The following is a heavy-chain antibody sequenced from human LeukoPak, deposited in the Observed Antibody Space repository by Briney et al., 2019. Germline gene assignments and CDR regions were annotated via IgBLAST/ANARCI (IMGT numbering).Heavy chain of an antibody. Sequence: SETLSLTCAVSGGSISRSTNWGSWVRQPPGKGLEWIGEIHHSGSTNYNPSLKSRVTISVDTSKNQFSLKLSSVTAADTAVYYCAREDREDTAMPNGGQGTLVTVSS. CDR3: AREDREDTAMPN. J-gene: IGHJ4*02. V-gene: IGHV4-4*02. D-gene: IGHD5-18*01. CDR1: GGSISRSTNW. CDR2: IHHSGST.